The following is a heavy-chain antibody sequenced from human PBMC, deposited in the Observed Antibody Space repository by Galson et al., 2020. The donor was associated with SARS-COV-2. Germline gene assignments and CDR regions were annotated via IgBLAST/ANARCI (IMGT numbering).Heavy chain of an antibody. CDR2: ISPYNGNT. Sequence: ASVKVSCKASGYTFSSYAISWVRQAPGQGLEWMGWISPYNGNTNYAQKLQGSVTVTTDTSTTTAYMELSGLRSDDTAVYYCARDEYNFWNGYWYYGMDVWGQGTTVTVSS. CDR3: ARDEYNFWNGYWYYGMDV. J-gene: IGHJ6*02. CDR1: GYTFSSYA. D-gene: IGHD3-3*01. V-gene: IGHV1-18*01.